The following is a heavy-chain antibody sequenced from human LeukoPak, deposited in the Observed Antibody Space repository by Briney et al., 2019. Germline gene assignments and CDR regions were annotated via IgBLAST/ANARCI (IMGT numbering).Heavy chain of an antibody. Sequence: SETLSLTCTVSGYSISSGYYWGWIRQPPGKGLEWIGYIYHSGSTYYNPSLKSRVTISVDRSKNQFSLKLSSVTAADTAVYYCARWSGPFDYWGQGTLVTVSS. J-gene: IGHJ4*02. CDR3: ARWSGPFDY. CDR2: IYHSGST. V-gene: IGHV4-38-2*02. CDR1: GYSISSGYY. D-gene: IGHD3-3*01.